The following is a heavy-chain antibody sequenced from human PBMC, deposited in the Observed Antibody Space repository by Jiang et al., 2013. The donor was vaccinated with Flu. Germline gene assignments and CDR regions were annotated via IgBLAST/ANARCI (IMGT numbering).Heavy chain of an antibody. Sequence: LVKPSETLSLTCTVSGDSISNYYWHWIRQPPGKGLEWIGFIHYSGSTNYNPSLKSRVSISVDTSKNQFSLKLNSVATADTALYYCAREYSSFDYWGQGTPVTVSS. CDR2: IHYSGST. V-gene: IGHV4-59*01. J-gene: IGHJ4*02. CDR3: AREYSSFDY. D-gene: IGHD2-15*01. CDR1: GDSISNYY.